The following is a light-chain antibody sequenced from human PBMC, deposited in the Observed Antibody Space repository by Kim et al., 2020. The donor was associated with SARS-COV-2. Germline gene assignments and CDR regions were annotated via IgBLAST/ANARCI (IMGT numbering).Light chain of an antibody. Sequence: LGQTVRITCQGDILRTYYASWYQQKPRQAPVLVIYGKNNRPSGIPDRFSGSSSGDTAYLTITGAQAEDEADYYCSSRYSSGNHLGLFGGGTKLTVL. J-gene: IGLJ2*01. CDR2: GKN. CDR3: SSRYSSGNHLGL. V-gene: IGLV3-19*01. CDR1: ILRTYY.